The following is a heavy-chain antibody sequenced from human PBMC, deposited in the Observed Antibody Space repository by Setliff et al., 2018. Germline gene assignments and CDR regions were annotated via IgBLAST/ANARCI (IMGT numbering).Heavy chain of an antibody. CDR3: ARDGGLLQFLEWSRSYMDV. CDR1: GFSFSIFW. D-gene: IGHD3-3*01. V-gene: IGHV3-7*01. J-gene: IGHJ6*03. CDR2: IKQDGSST. Sequence: GGSLRLSCAGSGFSFSIFWMSWVRQAPGKGLEWVATIKQDGSSTSYADSVKGRFTISRDNAKNTLYLQMNSLRAEDTAVYYCARDGGLLQFLEWSRSYMDVWGKGTTVTVSS.